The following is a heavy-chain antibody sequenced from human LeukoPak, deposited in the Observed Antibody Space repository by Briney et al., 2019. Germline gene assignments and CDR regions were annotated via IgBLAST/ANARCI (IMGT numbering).Heavy chain of an antibody. CDR1: GGTFSSYA. D-gene: IGHD3-3*01. Sequence: SVKVSCKASGGTFSSYAISWVRQAPGQGLEWMGGIIPIFGTANYAQKFQGRVTITTDESTSTAYMELSSLRSEDTAVYYCARDRDFWSGYYADAFDIWGQGTMVTVSS. CDR2: IIPIFGTA. J-gene: IGHJ3*02. V-gene: IGHV1-69*05. CDR3: ARDRDFWSGYYADAFDI.